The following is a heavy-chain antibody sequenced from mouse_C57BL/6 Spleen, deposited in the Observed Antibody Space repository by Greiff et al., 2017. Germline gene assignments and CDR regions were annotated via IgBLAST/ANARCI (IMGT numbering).Heavy chain of an antibody. V-gene: IGHV1-85*01. D-gene: IGHD1-1*01. Sequence: VQLQESGPELVKPGASVSLSCKASGYTFTSYDINWVKQRPGQGLEWIGWIYPRDGSTKYNEKFKGKATLTVDTSSSTAYMELHSLTSEDSAVYFCARSPLRSWFAYWGQGTLVTVSA. CDR2: IYPRDGST. CDR1: GYTFTSYD. CDR3: ARSPLRSWFAY. J-gene: IGHJ3*01.